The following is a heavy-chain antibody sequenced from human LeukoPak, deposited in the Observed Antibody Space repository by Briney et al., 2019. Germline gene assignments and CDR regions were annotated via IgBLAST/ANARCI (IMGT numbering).Heavy chain of an antibody. CDR3: ARVYSGHDSGY. CDR1: GYTFTSYY. Sequence: GASVKVSCKASGYTFTSYYMHWVRQAPGQGLEWMGIINPSGGSTSYAQKLQGRVTMTTDTSTSTAYMELRSLRSDDTAVYYCARVYSGHDSGYWGQGTLVTVSS. D-gene: IGHD5-12*01. CDR2: INPSGGST. J-gene: IGHJ4*02. V-gene: IGHV1-46*01.